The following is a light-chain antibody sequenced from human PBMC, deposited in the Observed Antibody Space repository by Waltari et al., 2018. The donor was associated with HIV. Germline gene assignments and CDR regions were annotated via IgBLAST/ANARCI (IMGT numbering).Light chain of an antibody. J-gene: IGKJ2*01. V-gene: IGKV3-20*01. Sequence: EIVLTQSPGTLSLSPGERATLSCRASQSVSSSHLAWYQQKPGQAPRLLIYGASSRATGIPDRFSGSGSGTDFTLTISRLEPEDFAVYYCQQYGSSPQTFGQGIKLEIK. CDR1: QSVSSSH. CDR3: QQYGSSPQT. CDR2: GAS.